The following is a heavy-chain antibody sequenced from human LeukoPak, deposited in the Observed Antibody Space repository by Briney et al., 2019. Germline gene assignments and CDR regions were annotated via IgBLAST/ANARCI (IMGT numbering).Heavy chain of an antibody. D-gene: IGHD3-16*01. CDR3: ARHHLYGPFDY. CDR1: GGSISSGAYY. Sequence: SQTLSLTCTVSGGSISSGAYYWSWIRQPAGKGLEYIGHIYHNGSPNYNPSLKSRVTISVDTSKNEYSLSLRSVTAADTAIYYCARHHLYGPFDYWGQGTLVTVSS. CDR2: IYHNGSP. J-gene: IGHJ4*02. V-gene: IGHV4-61*09.